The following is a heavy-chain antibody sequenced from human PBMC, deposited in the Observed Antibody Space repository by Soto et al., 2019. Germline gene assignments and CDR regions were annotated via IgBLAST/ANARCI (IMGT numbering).Heavy chain of an antibody. J-gene: IGHJ4*02. CDR2: IIPIFGTV. V-gene: IGHV1-69*13. D-gene: IGHD2-15*01. CDR1: GCPFSSYA. Sequence: SVKVSCKASGCPFSSYAISWVRQAPGQGLEWMGGIIPIFGTVNYAQKFQGRVTITADESTSTDYMELSSLRSDDTAVYYCARDLCSGSNPFDYWGQGTLVTVSS. CDR3: ARDLCSGSNPFDY.